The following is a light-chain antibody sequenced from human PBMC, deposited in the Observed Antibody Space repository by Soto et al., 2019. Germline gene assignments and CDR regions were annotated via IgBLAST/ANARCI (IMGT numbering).Light chain of an antibody. CDR1: QSVSSN. Sequence: AAMYLPPGARATVSCXASQSVSSNLAWYQQKPGQAPRLLIYGASTRATGIPVRFSGSGSGTDFTLTISSLQAEDFAVYYCQQYYNWPWTFGQGTKVDIK. J-gene: IGKJ1*01. V-gene: IGKV3D-15*01. CDR3: QQYYNWPWT. CDR2: GAS.